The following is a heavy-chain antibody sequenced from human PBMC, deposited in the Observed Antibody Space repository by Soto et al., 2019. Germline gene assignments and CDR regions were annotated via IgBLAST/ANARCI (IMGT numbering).Heavy chain of an antibody. CDR1: GFILSNCA. Sequence: EVQLVESGGGLVQPGGSLRLSCATSGFILSNCAMNWVRQAPGKGLEWVSYISNSSSIIDYADSVKGRFTVSRDNAMNLLYLQMNGLGAEDTAVYYCARDLGCGYNWYYYMDVWGKGTTVTVSS. D-gene: IGHD1-20*01. J-gene: IGHJ6*03. CDR2: ISNSSSII. V-gene: IGHV3-48*01. CDR3: ARDLGCGYNWYYYMDV.